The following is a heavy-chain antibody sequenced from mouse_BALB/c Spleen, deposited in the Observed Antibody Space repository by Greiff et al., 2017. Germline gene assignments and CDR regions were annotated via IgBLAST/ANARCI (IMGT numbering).Heavy chain of an antibody. J-gene: IGHJ1*01. CDR2: IDPANGNT. D-gene: IGHD2-2*01. CDR3: ARCGYDDWYFDV. Sequence: VQLKESGAELVKPGASVKLSCTASGFNIKDTYMHWVKQRPEQGLEWIGRIDPANGNTKYDPKFQGKATITADTSSNTAYLQLSSLTSEDTAVYYCARCGYDDWYFDVWGAGTTVTVSS. V-gene: IGHV14-3*02. CDR1: GFNIKDTY.